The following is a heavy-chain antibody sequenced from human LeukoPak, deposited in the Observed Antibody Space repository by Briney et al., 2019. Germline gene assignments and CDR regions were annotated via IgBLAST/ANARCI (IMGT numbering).Heavy chain of an antibody. CDR1: GGSISSYY. CDR3: ARFSSGYYYGWYFDL. CDR2: IYYSGST. J-gene: IGHJ2*01. Sequence: SETLSLTCTVSGGSISSYYWSRIRQPPGKGLEWIGHIYYSGSTNYNPSLKSRVTISVDTSKNQFSLKLSSVTAADTAVYYCARFSSGYYYGWYFDLWGRGTLVTVSS. D-gene: IGHD3-22*01. V-gene: IGHV4-59*01.